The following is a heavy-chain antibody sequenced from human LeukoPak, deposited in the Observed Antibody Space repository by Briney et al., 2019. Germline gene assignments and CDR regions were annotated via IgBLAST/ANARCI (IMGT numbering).Heavy chain of an antibody. V-gene: IGHV3-33*06. CDR1: GFTFSNHG. J-gene: IGHJ4*02. CDR2: IWYDGSNQ. Sequence: GGSLRLSCAASGFTFSNHGMHWVRQVPGKGLEWVAVIWYDGSNQYYADSVKGRFTISRDNSKDTLYLQMNSLRAEDTAVYYCAKGALGGSDYWGQGTLVTVSS. D-gene: IGHD2-15*01. CDR3: AKGALGGSDY.